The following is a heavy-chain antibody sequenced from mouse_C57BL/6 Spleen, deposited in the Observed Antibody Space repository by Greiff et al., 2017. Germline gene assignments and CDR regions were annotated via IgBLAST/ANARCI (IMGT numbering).Heavy chain of an antibody. CDR3: ARALYDGYYSDY. CDR1: GYSITSGYY. CDR2: ISYDGSN. V-gene: IGHV3-6*01. Sequence: EVHLVESGPGLVKPSQSLSLTCSVTGYSITSGYYWNWIRQFPGNKLEWMGYISYDGSNNYNPSLKNRISITRDTSKNQFFLKLNSVTTEDTATYYCARALYDGYYSDYWGQGTTLTVSS. J-gene: IGHJ2*01. D-gene: IGHD2-3*01.